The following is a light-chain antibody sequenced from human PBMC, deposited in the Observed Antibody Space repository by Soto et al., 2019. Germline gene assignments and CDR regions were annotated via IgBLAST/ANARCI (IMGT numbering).Light chain of an antibody. V-gene: IGKV1-39*01. CDR2: AAS. CDR3: QHYNSYSEA. CDR1: QNIGLS. Sequence: DIQMTQSPTSLSASIGDRVTFTCRASQNIGLSLNWLQKKPGRAPQLLIYAASRLHSGVPSRFSGSGSGTDFTFTISSLQPDDFATYYCQHYNSYSEAFGQGTKVELK. J-gene: IGKJ1*01.